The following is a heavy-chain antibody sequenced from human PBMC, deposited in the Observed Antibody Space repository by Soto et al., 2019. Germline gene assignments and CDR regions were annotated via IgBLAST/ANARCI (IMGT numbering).Heavy chain of an antibody. CDR2: IIPIFGTA. CDR1: GGTFSSYA. J-gene: IGHJ6*02. V-gene: IGHV1-69*13. Sequence: SVQVSCKASGGTFSSYAISWVRQAPGQGLEWMGGIIPIFGTANYAQKFQGRVTITADESTSTAYMELSSLRSEDTAVYYCATGGIAARAYYYYYGMDVWGQGTTVTVSS. CDR3: ATGGIAARAYYYYYGMDV. D-gene: IGHD6-6*01.